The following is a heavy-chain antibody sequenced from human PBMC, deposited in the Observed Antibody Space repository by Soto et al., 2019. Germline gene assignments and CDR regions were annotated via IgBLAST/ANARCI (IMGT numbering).Heavy chain of an antibody. CDR1: GFTFSVYG. V-gene: IGHV3-7*05. D-gene: IGHD5-12*01. Sequence: PGGSLRLSRAGSGFTFSVYGVNWVRQAPGEGLEWVANIKQDGSQAYYVDSVRGRFTISRDNAKNSVFLQMSNLRAEDTAVYYCAGAPAWIIKYWGRGTLVTVSS. CDR3: AGAPAWIIKY. J-gene: IGHJ4*02. CDR2: IKQDGSQA.